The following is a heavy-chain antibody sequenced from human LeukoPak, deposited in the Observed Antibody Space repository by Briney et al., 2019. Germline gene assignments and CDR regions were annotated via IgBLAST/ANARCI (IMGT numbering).Heavy chain of an antibody. D-gene: IGHD6-13*01. CDR3: AREDRGYSSSWHGAGDYYYYYMDV. Sequence: SVKVSCKASGGTFSSYAISWVRQAPGQGLEWMGRTIPIFGTANYAQKFQGRVTITTDESTSTAFMELSSLRSEDTAVYYCAREDRGYSSSWHGAGDYYYYYMDVWGKGTTVTVSS. CDR1: GGTFSSYA. V-gene: IGHV1-69*05. CDR2: TIPIFGTA. J-gene: IGHJ6*03.